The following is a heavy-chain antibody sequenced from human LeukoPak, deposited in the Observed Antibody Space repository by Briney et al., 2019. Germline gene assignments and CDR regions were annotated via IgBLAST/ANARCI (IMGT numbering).Heavy chain of an antibody. Sequence: PWETLSLTCAVYGGSFSGYYWSWIRQPPGKGLEWIGEINHSGSTNYNPSLKSRVTISVDTSKNQLSLKLSSVTAADTAVYYCARHAYVGFRGSYYIYWGQGTLVTVSS. CDR3: ARHAYVGFRGSYYIY. CDR2: INHSGST. J-gene: IGHJ4*02. V-gene: IGHV4-34*01. D-gene: IGHD3-10*01. CDR1: GGSFSGYY.